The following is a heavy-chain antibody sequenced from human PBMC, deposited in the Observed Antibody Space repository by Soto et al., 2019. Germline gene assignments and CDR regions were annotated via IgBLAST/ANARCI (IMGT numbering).Heavy chain of an antibody. CDR3: ARRYGSCFDI. CDR1: GGSISSYY. V-gene: IGHV4-59*08. Sequence: QVQLQESGPGLVKPSETLSLTCTVSGGSISSYYWSWIRQPPGKGLEWIGYIYYSGRSNYNPSLTSGITIAVDTSKNQFSLKLSSVTAADTAVYYCARRYGSCFDIWGQGTMVTVSS. CDR2: IYYSGRS. J-gene: IGHJ3*02. D-gene: IGHD3-10*01.